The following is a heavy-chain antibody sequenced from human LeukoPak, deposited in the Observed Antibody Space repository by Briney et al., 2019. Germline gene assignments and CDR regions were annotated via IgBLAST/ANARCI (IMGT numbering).Heavy chain of an antibody. CDR2: IYSGGST. J-gene: IGHJ3*02. CDR3: ARDDSGDRGAFDI. CDR1: GFTVSSNY. Sequence: GALRLSCAASGFTVSSNYMSWVRQAPGKGLEWVSVIYSGGSTYYADSVKGRFTISRDNSKNTLYLQMNGLRAEDTAVYYCARDDSGDRGAFDIWGQGTMVTVSS. V-gene: IGHV3-66*01. D-gene: IGHD7-27*01.